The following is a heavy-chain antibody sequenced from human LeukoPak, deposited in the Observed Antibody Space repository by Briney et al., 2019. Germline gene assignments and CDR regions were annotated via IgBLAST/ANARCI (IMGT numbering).Heavy chain of an antibody. Sequence: GRSLRLSCAASGFTFSSYGMHWVRQAPGKGLEWVAVISNDGSNKYYAGSVKGRFTISRDNSKNTLYLQMNSLRAEDTAMYYCAKVSERLATVSNFYYWGQGTLVTVSS. V-gene: IGHV3-30*18. CDR1: GFTFSSYG. J-gene: IGHJ4*02. D-gene: IGHD6-19*01. CDR2: ISNDGSNK. CDR3: AKVSERLATVSNFYY.